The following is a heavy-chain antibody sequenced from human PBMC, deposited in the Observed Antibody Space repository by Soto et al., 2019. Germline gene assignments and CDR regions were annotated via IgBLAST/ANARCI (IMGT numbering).Heavy chain of an antibody. V-gene: IGHV3-30-3*01. CDR2: ISYDGSNK. CDR3: ARDHNEKYHYDSSGYSYYFDY. D-gene: IGHD3-22*01. J-gene: IGHJ4*02. CDR1: GFTFSSYA. Sequence: QVQLVESGGGVVQPGRSLRLSCAASGFTFSSYAMHWVRQAPGKGLEWVAVISYDGSNKYYADSVKGRFTISRDNSKNTLYLQMNSLRAEDTAVYYCARDHNEKYHYDSSGYSYYFDYWGQGTLVTVSS.